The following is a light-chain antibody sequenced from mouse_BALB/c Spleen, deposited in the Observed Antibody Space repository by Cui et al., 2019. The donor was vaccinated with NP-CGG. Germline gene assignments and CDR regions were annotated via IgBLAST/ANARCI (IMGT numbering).Light chain of an antibody. CDR3: ALWYSNHWV. CDR1: TGAVTTSNY. J-gene: IGLJ1*01. V-gene: IGLV1*01. CDR2: GTN. Sequence: QAVVTQESALTTSPGETVTLTCRSSTGAVTTSNYANWVQEKPDHLFTGLIGGTNNRPPCVSARFSGSLIGDKAALTITGAQTEDETIYFCALWYSNHWVFGGGTKLTVL.